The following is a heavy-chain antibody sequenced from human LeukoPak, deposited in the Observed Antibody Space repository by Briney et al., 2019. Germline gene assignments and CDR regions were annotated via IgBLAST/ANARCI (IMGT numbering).Heavy chain of an antibody. V-gene: IGHV3-30*02. CDR3: ARDSAYYYGSGTYYFDY. Sequence: GGSLRLSCAASGFTFSSYGMHWVRQAPGKGLEWVAFIRYDGSNKYYADSVKGRFTISRDNSKNTLYLQMNSLRAEDTAVYYCARDSAYYYGSGTYYFDYWGQGTLVTVSS. CDR1: GFTFSSYG. D-gene: IGHD3-10*01. J-gene: IGHJ4*02. CDR2: IRYDGSNK.